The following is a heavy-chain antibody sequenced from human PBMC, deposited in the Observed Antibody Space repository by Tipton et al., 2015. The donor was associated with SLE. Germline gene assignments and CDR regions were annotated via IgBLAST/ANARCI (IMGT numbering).Heavy chain of an antibody. CDR1: ADSFTHYH. D-gene: IGHD5-18*01. V-gene: IGHV4-59*01. CDR3: ARDGYSYPFDY. J-gene: IGHJ4*02. Sequence: TLSLTCTVAADSFTHYHWSWIRQPPGKGLEWIGYVYKNYNPSLESRVTISVDTSKNQFSLKLSSVTAADTAVYYCARDGYSYPFDYWGQGTLVTVSS. CDR2: VYKN.